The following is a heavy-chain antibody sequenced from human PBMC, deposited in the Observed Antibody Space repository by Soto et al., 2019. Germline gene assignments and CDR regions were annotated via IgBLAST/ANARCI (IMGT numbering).Heavy chain of an antibody. D-gene: IGHD2-2*01. CDR3: ARTRDIVLVPAAKRQGWFDP. CDR2: IIPIFGTA. V-gene: IGHV1-69*12. J-gene: IGHJ5*02. CDR1: GGTFSSYA. Sequence: QVQLVQSGAEVKKPGSSVKVSCKASGGTFSSYAISWVRQAPGQGLEWMGGIIPIFGTANYAQKFQGRVTITADESXXTXYXXLSSLRSEDTAVYYCARTRDIVLVPAAKRQGWFDPWGQGTLVTVSS.